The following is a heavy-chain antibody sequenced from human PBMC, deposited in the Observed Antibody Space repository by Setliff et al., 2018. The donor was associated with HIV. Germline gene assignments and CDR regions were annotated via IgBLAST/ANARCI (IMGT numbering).Heavy chain of an antibody. CDR1: GFSFSSYA. D-gene: IGHD6-13*01. Sequence: PGGSLRLSCAANGFSFSSYAMSWVRQAPGKGLEWVSGIGGSGGSTYYADSVKGRFTISRDYSKNMVYLQMSSLRAEDSAVYYCARDAPYTSSWLYYSYYYGLDVWGQGTTVTVSS. CDR3: ARDAPYTSSWLYYSYYYGLDV. J-gene: IGHJ6*02. V-gene: IGHV3-23*01. CDR2: IGGSGGST.